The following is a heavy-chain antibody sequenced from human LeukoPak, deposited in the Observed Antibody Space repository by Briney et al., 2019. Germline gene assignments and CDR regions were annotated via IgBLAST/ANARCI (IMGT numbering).Heavy chain of an antibody. D-gene: IGHD3-22*01. Sequence: ASVKVSCKASGYTFTGYYMHWVRQAPGQGLEWMGWINPNSGGTNYAQKFQGRVTMTRNTSISTAYMELSSLRSEDTAVYYCASFVRGYYDSSGYLDFDYWGQGTLVTVSS. J-gene: IGHJ4*02. V-gene: IGHV1-2*02. CDR2: INPNSGGT. CDR1: GYTFTGYY. CDR3: ASFVRGYYDSSGYLDFDY.